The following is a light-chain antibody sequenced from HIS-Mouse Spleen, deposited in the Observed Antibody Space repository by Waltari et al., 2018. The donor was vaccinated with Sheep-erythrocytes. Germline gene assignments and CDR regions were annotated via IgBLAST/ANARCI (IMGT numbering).Light chain of an antibody. J-gene: IGLJ2*01. V-gene: IGLV1-36*01. CDR1: SSNIGNNA. Sequence: QSVLTQPPSVSEAPRQRVTISCSGSSSNIGNNAVNWYQQLPGKAPKLLISYDDLRPSGVCDRFSGSKSGTSGSLAISGLQSEDEADYYCAAWDDSLNGVVFGGGTKLTVL. CDR3: AAWDDSLNGVV. CDR2: YDD.